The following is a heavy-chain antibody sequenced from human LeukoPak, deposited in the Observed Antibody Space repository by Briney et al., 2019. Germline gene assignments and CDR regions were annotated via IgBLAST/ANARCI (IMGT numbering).Heavy chain of an antibody. CDR2: LYHRGTT. V-gene: IGHV4-38-2*02. J-gene: IGHJ5*02. CDR3: ARTYGADNWFDP. Sequence: TASETLSLTCTVSGYSISSGYYWGWIRQPPGKGLEWIGSLYHRGTTYYNPSLKSRVTISVDTSKNQFSLKLNSVTAADTAVYYCARTYGADNWFDPWGQGTLVTVSS. CDR1: GYSISSGYY. D-gene: IGHD4-17*01.